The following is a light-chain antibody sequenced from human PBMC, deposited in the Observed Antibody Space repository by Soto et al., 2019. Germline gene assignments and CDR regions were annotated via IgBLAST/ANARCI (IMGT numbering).Light chain of an antibody. Sequence: DIVMTQSPDSLAVSLGERATINCKSSQSVLYSSNDKNYLAWYQQKPGQPPKLLIYWATSRESGVPDRLSGSGSGTDFTLTISSLQAEDVAVYYCQQYYGTPFTFGPGTKVDIK. CDR1: QSVLYSSNDKNY. CDR2: WAT. CDR3: QQYYGTPFT. V-gene: IGKV4-1*01. J-gene: IGKJ3*01.